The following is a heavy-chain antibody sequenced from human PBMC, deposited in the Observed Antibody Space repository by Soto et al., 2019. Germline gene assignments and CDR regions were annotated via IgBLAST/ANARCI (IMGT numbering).Heavy chain of an antibody. V-gene: IGHV1-69*06. D-gene: IGHD3-10*01. Sequence: QVQLVQSGAEVKKPGSSVKVSCKASGGTLSSYAISWVRQAPGQGLEWMGGIIPIFGTANYAQKFQGRVRITADKSTSTAYMERSSLRSEDTAVYYCARVKGITMVRGAGYYGMDVWGQGTTVTVSS. CDR3: ARVKGITMVRGAGYYGMDV. CDR1: GGTLSSYA. CDR2: IIPIFGTA. J-gene: IGHJ6*02.